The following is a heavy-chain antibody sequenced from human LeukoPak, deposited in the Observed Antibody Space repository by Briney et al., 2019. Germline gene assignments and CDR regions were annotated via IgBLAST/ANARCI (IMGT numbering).Heavy chain of an antibody. CDR1: GGXFSSYA. D-gene: IGHD1-7*01. CDR2: IIPILGIA. Sequence: SVKVSCMASGGXFSSYAISWVRQAPGQGLEWMGRIIPILGIANYAQKFQGRVTITADKSTSTAYMELSSLRPEDTAVYYCARDRTGTTSGYYYGMDVWGQGTTVTVSS. CDR3: ARDRTGTTSGYYYGMDV. V-gene: IGHV1-69*10. J-gene: IGHJ6*02.